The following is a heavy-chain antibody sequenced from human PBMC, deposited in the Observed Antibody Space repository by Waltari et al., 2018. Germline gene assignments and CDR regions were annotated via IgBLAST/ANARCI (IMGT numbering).Heavy chain of an antibody. D-gene: IGHD3-16*01. CDR3: ARRQLGGPFDP. CDR1: GGTFGRYG. V-gene: IGHV1-69*12. Sequence: QAQLVQTGAAAKKPGSSVKVSCKASGGTFGRYGITWVRQAPGEGLEWMGGIIPIFGTAPNYAQKFQGRLTVTADESTATVYMDLNGLRSDDTAVYYCARRQLGGPFDPWGQGTLVSVSS. CDR2: IIPIFGTAP. J-gene: IGHJ5*02.